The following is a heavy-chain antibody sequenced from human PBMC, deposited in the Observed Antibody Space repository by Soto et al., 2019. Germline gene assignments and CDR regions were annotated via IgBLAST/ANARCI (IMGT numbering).Heavy chain of an antibody. J-gene: IGHJ4*02. Sequence: GESLKICCKGSGYSFTSYWIGWVRQMPGKGLEWMGIIYPGDSDTRYSPSFQGQVTISADKSISTAYLQWSSLKASDTAMYYCLRAGIAARARSFELRGQRTLDTSSS. D-gene: IGHD6-6*01. CDR3: LRAGIAARARSFEL. V-gene: IGHV5-51*03. CDR1: GYSFTSYW. CDR2: IYPGDSDT.